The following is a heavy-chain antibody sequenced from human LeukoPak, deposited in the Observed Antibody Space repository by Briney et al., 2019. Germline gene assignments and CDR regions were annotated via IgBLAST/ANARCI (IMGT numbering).Heavy chain of an antibody. CDR3: AKGGYFDWLLSAP. CDR2: IKEDGSEK. V-gene: IGHV3-7*03. J-gene: IGHJ5*02. Sequence: GGSLRLSCAASGFTFNNFWMSWVRQAPGKGLEWVANIKEDGSEKYYVDSVKGRFTISRDNAKNSLYLQMNSLRAEDTALYYCAKGGYFDWLLSAPWGQGTLVTVSS. CDR1: GFTFNNFW. D-gene: IGHD3-9*01.